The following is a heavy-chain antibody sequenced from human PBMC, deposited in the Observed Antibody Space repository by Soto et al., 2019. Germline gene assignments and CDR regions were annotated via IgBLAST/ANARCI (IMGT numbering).Heavy chain of an antibody. CDR3: AKDQRGGDV. CDR2: IGGSGGST. J-gene: IGHJ6*01. CDR1: GFTFSSYV. V-gene: IGHV3-23*01. Sequence: EVPLLESGGGLVQPGGSLRLSFAASGFTFSSYVMSRVRQAPGRGLEWVSAIGGSGGSTYYAESVKGRFTISRDNSKKTRGMQMNSRRVEGTAVCDSAKDQRGGDVWGQGNTVTGS. D-gene: IGHD3-10*01.